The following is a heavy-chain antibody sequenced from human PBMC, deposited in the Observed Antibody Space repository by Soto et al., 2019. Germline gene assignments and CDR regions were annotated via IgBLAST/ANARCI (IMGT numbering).Heavy chain of an antibody. V-gene: IGHV3-33*01. D-gene: IGHD3-10*01. J-gene: IGHJ4*02. CDR3: ARANYYGSHYFDY. CDR2: IRSDGSST. CDR1: GFTFSSYG. Sequence: GGSLRLSCAASGFTFSSYGMHWVRQAPGKGLEWVAVIRSDGSSTSYADSVKGRFTISRDNAKNTLYLQMNSLRAEDTAVYYCARANYYGSHYFDYWGQGTLVTVSS.